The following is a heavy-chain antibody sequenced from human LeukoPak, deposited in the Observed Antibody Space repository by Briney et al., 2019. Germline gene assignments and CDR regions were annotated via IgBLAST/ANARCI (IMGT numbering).Heavy chain of an antibody. CDR2: ISSSSSTI. CDR3: ARLQYPDY. J-gene: IGHJ4*02. D-gene: IGHD4-11*01. Sequence: GGSLRLSCTVSGFSLSTYIMNWVRQAPGKGLEWVSYISSSSSTIYYADSVKGRFTISRDNAKNSLYLQMNSLRAEDTAVYYCARLQYPDYWGQGTPVTVSS. CDR1: GFSLSTYI. V-gene: IGHV3-48*01.